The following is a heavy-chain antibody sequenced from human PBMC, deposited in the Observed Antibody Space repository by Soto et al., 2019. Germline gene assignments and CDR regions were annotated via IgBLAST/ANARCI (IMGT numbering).Heavy chain of an antibody. D-gene: IGHD4-17*01. CDR1: GGSVSSGSYY. J-gene: IGHJ5*02. CDR2: IYYSGST. CDR3: ARTVSRRWFDP. V-gene: IGHV4-61*01. Sequence: QVQLQESGPGLVKPSETLSLTCTVSGGSVSSGSYYWSWIRQPPGKGLEWIGYIYYSGSTNYNPSLKSRVTLSLDTSQHQVSLKLSSVTAADTAVYYCARTVSRRWFDPWGQGTLVTVSS.